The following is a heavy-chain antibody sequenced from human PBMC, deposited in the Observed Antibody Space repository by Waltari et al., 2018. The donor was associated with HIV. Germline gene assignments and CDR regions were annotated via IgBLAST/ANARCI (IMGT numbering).Heavy chain of an antibody. V-gene: IGHV5-51*03. CDR2: IYPGDSDT. CDR3: ARRGAAARTFFDP. D-gene: IGHD6-13*01. J-gene: IGHJ5*02. CDR1: GYSFTSHW. Sequence: EVQLVQSGAEVKKPGESLKISCKGSGYSFTSHWIGWVRQMPGKGLEWMGIIYPGDSDTRYSPSFQVQVTISSDKSISTAYLQWSSLKASDTAMYYCARRGAAARTFFDPWGQGTLVTVSS.